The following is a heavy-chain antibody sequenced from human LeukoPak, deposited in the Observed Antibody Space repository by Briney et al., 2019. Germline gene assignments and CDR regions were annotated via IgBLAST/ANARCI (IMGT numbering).Heavy chain of an antibody. V-gene: IGHV3-15*01. CDR3: TTDRYCGGDCQSDY. Sequence: GGSLRLSCAASGLTFSNAWMSWVRQAPGKGLEWVGRIKSKTDGGTTDYAAPVKGRFTISRDDSKNTLYLQMNSLKTEDTAVYYCTTDRYCGGDCQSDYWGQGTLVTVSS. CDR2: IKSKTDGGTT. J-gene: IGHJ4*02. D-gene: IGHD2-21*02. CDR1: GLTFSNAW.